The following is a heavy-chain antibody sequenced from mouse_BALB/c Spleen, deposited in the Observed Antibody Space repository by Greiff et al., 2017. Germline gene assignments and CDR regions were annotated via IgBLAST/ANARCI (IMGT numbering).Heavy chain of an antibody. CDR1: GFTFSSYT. CDR3: ARRDDGYYEGYYAMDY. J-gene: IGHJ4*01. V-gene: IGHV5-12-2*01. CDR2: ISNGGGST. D-gene: IGHD2-3*01. Sequence: EVKLMESGGGLAQPGGSLKLSCAASGFTFSSYTMSWVRQTPEKRLEWVAYISNGGGSTYYPDTVKGRFTISRDNAKNTLYLQMSSLKSEDTAMYYCARRDDGYYEGYYAMDYWGQGTSVTVSS.